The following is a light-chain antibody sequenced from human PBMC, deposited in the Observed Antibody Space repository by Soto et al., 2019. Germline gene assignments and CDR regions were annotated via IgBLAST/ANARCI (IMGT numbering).Light chain of an antibody. CDR3: QQEGISSPYT. CDR2: GAS. Sequence: EIELTQSPGTLSLSPGERATLSCRASQSVSSSYLAWYQQKPGQAPRLLIYGASSRATGIPDRFSGSGCGTDFTLTISRREPEDFSVYYCQQEGISSPYTFGQGTKVEIK. J-gene: IGKJ2*01. CDR1: QSVSSSY. V-gene: IGKV3-20*01.